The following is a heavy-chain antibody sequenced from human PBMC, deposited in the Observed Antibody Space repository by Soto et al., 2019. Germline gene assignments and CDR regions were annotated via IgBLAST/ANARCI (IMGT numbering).Heavy chain of an antibody. D-gene: IGHD6-13*01. V-gene: IGHV3-30*18. CDR1: GFTFSSYG. Sequence: PGGSLRLSCAASGFTFSSYGMHWVRQAPGKGLEWVAVISYDGSNKYYADSVKGRFTISRDNSKNTLYLQMNSLRAEDTAVYYCAKDREGGLKSRIAAAVGRNFQHWGQGTLVTVSS. CDR2: ISYDGSNK. CDR3: AKDREGGLKSRIAAAVGRNFQH. J-gene: IGHJ1*01.